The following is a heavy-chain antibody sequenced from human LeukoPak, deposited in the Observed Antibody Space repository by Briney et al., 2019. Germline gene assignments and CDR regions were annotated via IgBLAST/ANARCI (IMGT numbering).Heavy chain of an antibody. CDR2: ISSSSSYI. J-gene: IGHJ4*02. V-gene: IGHV3-21*01. CDR1: GFTFSSYS. Sequence: GGSLRLSCAASGFTFSSYSMNWVRQAPGKGLEWVSSISSSSSYIYYADSVKGRFTISRDNAKNSPYLQMNSLRAEDTAVYYCARDNVREDGDYGYWGQGTLVTVSS. D-gene: IGHD4-17*01. CDR3: ARDNVREDGDYGY.